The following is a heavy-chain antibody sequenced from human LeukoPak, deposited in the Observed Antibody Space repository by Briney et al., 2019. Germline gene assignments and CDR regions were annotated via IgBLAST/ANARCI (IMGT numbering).Heavy chain of an antibody. CDR2: ITPFNGIT. J-gene: IGHJ3*02. CDR1: GYTFTGYY. Sequence: GASVKVSCKASGYTFTGYYIHWVRQAPGQALERMGWITPFNGITNYAQKFQDRVTITRDRSMSTAYMELSSLRSEDTAMYYCARHTTYGGYVSGAFDIWGQGTMVTVSS. V-gene: IGHV1-45*02. CDR3: ARHTTYGGYVSGAFDI. D-gene: IGHD4-17*01.